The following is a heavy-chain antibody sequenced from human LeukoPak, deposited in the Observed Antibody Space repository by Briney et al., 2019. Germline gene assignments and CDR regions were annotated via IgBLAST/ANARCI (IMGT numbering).Heavy chain of an antibody. CDR3: ARLSPLNPVVRVPEYKYWYFDL. J-gene: IGHJ2*01. CDR1: GGSISSGGYY. Sequence: RPSQTLSLTCTVSGGSISSGGYYWSWIRQPPGKGLEWIGYIYHSGSTYYNPSLKSRVTISVDRSKNQFSLKLSSVTAADTAVYYCARLSPLNPVVRVPEYKYWYFDLWGRGTLVTVSS. V-gene: IGHV4-30-2*01. D-gene: IGHD2-21*01. CDR2: IYHSGST.